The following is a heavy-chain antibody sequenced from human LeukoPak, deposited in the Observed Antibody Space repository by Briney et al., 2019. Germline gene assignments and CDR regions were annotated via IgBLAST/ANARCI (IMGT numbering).Heavy chain of an antibody. D-gene: IGHD6-13*01. CDR2: ISSSSSTI. V-gene: IGHV3-48*01. CDR1: GFTFSSYS. Sequence: QPGGSLRLSCAASGFTFSSYSMNWVRQAPGKGLEWVSYISSSSSTIYYADSVKGRFTISRDNAKNSLYLQMNSLRAEDTALYYCAKDICSDGDIAAAGDWGQGTLVTVSS. J-gene: IGHJ4*02. CDR3: AKDICSDGDIAAAGD.